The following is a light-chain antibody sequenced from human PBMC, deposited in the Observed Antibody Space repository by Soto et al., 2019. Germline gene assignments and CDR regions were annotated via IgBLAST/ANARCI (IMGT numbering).Light chain of an antibody. J-gene: IGLJ1*01. V-gene: IGLV2-23*01. CDR3: FSYAGSSTYV. CDR1: SSDVGSYNL. Sequence: QSVLTQPASVSGSPGQSITISCAGTSSDVGSYNLVSWYQNHPGKAPKLMIYEGSKRPSGVSNRFSGSKSGNTASLTISGPQAADEADYFCFSYAGSSTYVFGTGTKVTDL. CDR2: EGS.